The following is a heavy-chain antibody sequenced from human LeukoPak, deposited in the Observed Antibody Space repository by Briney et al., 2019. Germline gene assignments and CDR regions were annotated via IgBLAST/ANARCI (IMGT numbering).Heavy chain of an antibody. CDR1: GFTFSSYA. Sequence: GGSLRLSCAASGFTFSSYATSWVRQAPGKGLEWVSAISGSGGSTYYADSVKGRFTISRDNSKNTLYLQMNSLRAEDTAVYYCAKVFFWWELPGFDYWGQGTLVTVSS. J-gene: IGHJ4*02. CDR2: ISGSGGST. V-gene: IGHV3-23*01. D-gene: IGHD1-26*01. CDR3: AKVFFWWELPGFDY.